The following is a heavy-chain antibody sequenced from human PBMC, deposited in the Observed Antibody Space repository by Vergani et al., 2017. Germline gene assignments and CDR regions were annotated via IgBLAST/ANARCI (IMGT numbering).Heavy chain of an antibody. CDR3: ARGQIAAAGTFDY. D-gene: IGHD6-13*01. CDR1: GGSISSSSYY. J-gene: IGHJ4*02. Sequence: QLQLQESGPGLVKPSETLSLTCTVSGGSISSSSYYWGWIRQPPGKGLEWIGSIYYSGSTYYNPSLKSRVTISVDTSKNQFSLKLSSVTAADTAVYYCARGQIAAAGTFDYWGQGTLVTVSS. CDR2: IYYSGST. V-gene: IGHV4-39*07.